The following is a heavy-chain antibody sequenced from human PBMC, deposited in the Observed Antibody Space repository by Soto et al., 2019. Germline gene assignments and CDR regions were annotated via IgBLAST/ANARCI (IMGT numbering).Heavy chain of an antibody. J-gene: IGHJ4*02. D-gene: IGHD6-19*01. CDR1: GFTFSGCA. CDR2: IRSKPNNYAT. CDR3: TRCAYSYGWYFDY. Sequence: EVQLVESGGGLVQPGGSLKLSCAASGFTFSGCAMHWVRQASGKGLEWLGRIRSKPNNYATEYAASVQGRFTISRDDSKNTAYLEMNSLKTEDTAVYYCTRCAYSYGWYFDYWGQGALVTVSS. V-gene: IGHV3-73*01.